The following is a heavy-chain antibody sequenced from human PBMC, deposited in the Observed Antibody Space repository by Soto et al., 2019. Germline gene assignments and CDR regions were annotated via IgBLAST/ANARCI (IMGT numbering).Heavy chain of an antibody. J-gene: IGHJ6*02. CDR3: ARQVTIAVAGGDHYYGMDV. CDR2: IYYSGSS. Sequence: SETLSLTCTVSGGAITSSLHYWDWIRQPPGKGLEWIGSIYYSGSSYYNPSLKSRVTISVDTSKNQFSLKLSSVTAADTAVYYCARQVTIAVAGGDHYYGMDVWGQGTTVTVSS. CDR1: GGAITSSLHY. V-gene: IGHV4-39*01. D-gene: IGHD6-19*01.